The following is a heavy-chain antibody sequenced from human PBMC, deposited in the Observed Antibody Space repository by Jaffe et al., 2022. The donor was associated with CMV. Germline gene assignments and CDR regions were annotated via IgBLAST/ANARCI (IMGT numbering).Heavy chain of an antibody. J-gene: IGHJ4*02. V-gene: IGHV4-59*08. CDR3: ARSGTYSHSLIDY. Sequence: QVQLQESGPGLVRPSETLSLSCTVSGGSISSYYWNWIRQPPGKGLESIGYISYSGGTNSNPSLKSRVTISLDTSKNQFSLKLSSVTAADTAVYYCARSGTYSHSLIDYWGQGTLVTVSS. D-gene: IGHD2-21*01. CDR1: GGSISSYY. CDR2: ISYSGGT.